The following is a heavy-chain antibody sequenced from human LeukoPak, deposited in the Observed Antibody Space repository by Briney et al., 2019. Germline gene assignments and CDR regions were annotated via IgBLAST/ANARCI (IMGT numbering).Heavy chain of an antibody. J-gene: IGHJ4*02. CDR2: INHSGST. Sequence: SETLSLTCAVYGGSFSGYYWSWIRQPPGKGLEWIGEINHSGSTNYNPSLKSRVTISVDTSKNQFSLKLSSVTAADTAVYYCARGDLSSSGYDNFDYWGQGTLVTVSS. D-gene: IGHD5-12*01. V-gene: IGHV4-34*01. CDR3: ARGDLSSSGYDNFDY. CDR1: GGSFSGYY.